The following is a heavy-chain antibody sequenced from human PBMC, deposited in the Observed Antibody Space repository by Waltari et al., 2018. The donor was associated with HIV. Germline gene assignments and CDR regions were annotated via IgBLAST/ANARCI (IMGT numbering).Heavy chain of an antibody. V-gene: IGHV3-20*04. CDR3: ARDYGSGSYYNY. CDR1: GFTLAHYG. D-gene: IGHD3-10*01. J-gene: IGHJ4*02. CDR2: INWNGGST. Sequence: VQLVESGGDVVRPGGSLRLSCVAYGFTLAHYGMSWVRQAPGKGLELVSGINWNGGSTGYADSVKGRFSISRDNAKNSLYLQMNSLRAEDTALYYCARDYGSGSYYNYWGQGTLVTVSS.